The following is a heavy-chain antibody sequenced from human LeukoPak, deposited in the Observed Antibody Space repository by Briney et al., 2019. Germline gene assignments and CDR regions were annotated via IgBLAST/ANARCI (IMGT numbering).Heavy chain of an antibody. V-gene: IGHV3-48*03. J-gene: IGHJ6*03. CDR2: ISSSGSTI. CDR1: GFTFSSYE. Sequence: GGSLRLSRAASGFTFSSYEMNWVRQAPGKGLEWVSYISSSGSTIYYADSVKGRFTISRDNARNSLYLQMNSLTAEDTAVYYCARDPYSGAYGDTYYYYMDVWGKGTTVTISS. CDR3: ARDPYSGAYGDTYYYYMDV. D-gene: IGHD1-26*01.